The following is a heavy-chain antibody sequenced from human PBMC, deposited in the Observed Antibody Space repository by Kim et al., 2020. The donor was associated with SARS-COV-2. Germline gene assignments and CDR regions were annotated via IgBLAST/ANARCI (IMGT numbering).Heavy chain of an antibody. CDR2: ISSSSSYI. CDR3: ARDPLITIFGVVTPNFDY. D-gene: IGHD3-3*01. J-gene: IGHJ4*02. V-gene: IGHV3-21*01. CDR1: GFTFSSYS. Sequence: GGSLRLSCAASGFTFSSYSMNWVRQAPGKGLEWVSSISSSSSYIYYADSVKGRFTISRDNAKNSLYLQMNSLRAEDTAVYYCARDPLITIFGVVTPNFDYWGQGTLVTVSS.